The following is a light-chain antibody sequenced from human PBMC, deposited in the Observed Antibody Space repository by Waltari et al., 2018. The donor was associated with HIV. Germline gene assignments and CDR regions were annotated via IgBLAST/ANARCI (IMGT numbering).Light chain of an antibody. CDR1: SGSVSTIHY. J-gene: IGLJ3*02. V-gene: IGLV8-61*01. CDR2: GTA. Sequence: QTVVTQEPSFSVSPGGTVTLTCGLTSGSVSTIHYPRWYQQTPGQAPRPLMYGTATLSLGVPDRCAGSSLGNRAALTITGAQADYESDYYCLLYMGSSIWVFGGGTKLTVL. CDR3: LLYMGSSIWV.